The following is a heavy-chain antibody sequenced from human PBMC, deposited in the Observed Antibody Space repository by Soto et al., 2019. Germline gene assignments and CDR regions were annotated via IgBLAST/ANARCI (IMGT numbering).Heavy chain of an antibody. V-gene: IGHV3-23*01. CDR3: AKDGYSRSWSTDGRNCFDP. J-gene: IGHJ5*02. CDR1: GFTFSSYA. CDR2: ISGSGGST. Sequence: EVQLLESGGGLVQPGGSLRLSCAASGFTFSSYAMSWVRQAPGKGLEWVSAISGSGGSTYYADSVKGRFTIPRDNSKNTLYLQMNSLRAEATAVYYGAKDGYSRSWSTDGRNCFDPWAREPWSPSPQ. D-gene: IGHD6-13*01.